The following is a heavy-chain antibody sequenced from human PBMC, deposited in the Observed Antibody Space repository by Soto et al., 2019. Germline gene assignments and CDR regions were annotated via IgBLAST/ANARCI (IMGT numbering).Heavy chain of an antibody. V-gene: IGHV3-21*01. Sequence: GGSLRLSCAASGFTFSSYSMNWVRQAPGKGLEWVSSISSSSSYIYYADSVKGRFTISRDNAKNSLYLQMNSLRAEDTAVYYCAKDGGPYDFWSGYYLVDAAGNYYMDVWGKGTTVTVSS. CDR1: GFTFSSYS. CDR2: ISSSSSYI. CDR3: AKDGGPYDFWSGYYLVDAAGNYYMDV. J-gene: IGHJ6*03. D-gene: IGHD3-3*01.